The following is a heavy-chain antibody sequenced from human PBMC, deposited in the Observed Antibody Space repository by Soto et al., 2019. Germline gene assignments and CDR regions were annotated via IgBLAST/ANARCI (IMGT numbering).Heavy chain of an antibody. Sequence: GGSLGLSCAASGFTFSSYWMSWVRQAPGKGLEWVANIKQDGSEKYYVDSVKGRFTISRDNAKNSLYLQMNSLRAEDTAVYYCARDFATDAFDIWGQGTMVTVSS. CDR3: ARDFATDAFDI. CDR1: GFTFSSYW. CDR2: IKQDGSEK. D-gene: IGHD2-15*01. V-gene: IGHV3-7*03. J-gene: IGHJ3*02.